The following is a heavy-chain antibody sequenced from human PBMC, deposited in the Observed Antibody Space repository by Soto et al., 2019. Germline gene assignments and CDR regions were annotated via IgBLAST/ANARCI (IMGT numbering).Heavy chain of an antibody. CDR1: GGSISSSSYY. CDR2: IYYSGST. CDR3: ARLPGSYRSTPFDY. V-gene: IGHV4-39*01. D-gene: IGHD3-16*02. Sequence: QLQLQESGPGLVKPSETLSLTCTVSGGSISSSSYYWGWIRQPPGKGLEWIGSIYYSGSTYYNPSLKSRVTISVDTSKNQFSLKLSSVTAADTAMYYCARLPGSYRSTPFDYWGQGTLVTVSS. J-gene: IGHJ4*02.